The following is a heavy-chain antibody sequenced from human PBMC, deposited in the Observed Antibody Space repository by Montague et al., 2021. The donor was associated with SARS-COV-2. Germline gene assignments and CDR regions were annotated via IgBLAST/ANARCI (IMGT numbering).Heavy chain of an antibody. J-gene: IGHJ4*02. D-gene: IGHD2-15*01. Sequence: SETLSLTCTVSGRSISSFYWSWFRQPPGKGLEWIGYISDSGSTNYNPSLTSRVTMSVDTSKDQFSLKVNSVTAADTAVYYCARHYSATLPAIYWDQGTLVTISS. CDR3: ARHYSATLPAIY. V-gene: IGHV4-59*08. CDR1: GRSISSFY. CDR2: ISDSGST.